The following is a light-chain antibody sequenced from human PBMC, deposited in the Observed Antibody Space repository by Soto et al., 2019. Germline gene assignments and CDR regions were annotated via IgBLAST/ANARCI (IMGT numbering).Light chain of an antibody. Sequence: SYELTQSPSVSVSPGQTASITCSGDKLGDKYACWYQQKPGQSPVLVIYQDIKRPSGIPERFSGSNSGNTATLTISGTQTMDEADYYCQAWDSSIVVFGGGTKLTVL. CDR2: QDI. CDR3: QAWDSSIVV. J-gene: IGLJ2*01. CDR1: KLGDKY. V-gene: IGLV3-1*01.